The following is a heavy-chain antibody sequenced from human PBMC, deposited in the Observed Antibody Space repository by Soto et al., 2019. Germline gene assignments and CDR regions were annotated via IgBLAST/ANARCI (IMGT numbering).Heavy chain of an antibody. J-gene: IGHJ4*02. CDR3: GRDGIGGTVFRGYLDY. Sequence: QEQLVESGGGVVQPGTSLRLSCAVPGGIFHGYGMHWVRQAPGKGLEWVAVIRFDGSNEEYADSVKGRFTISRDNSKNPLYLQMNTLGAEDTAVYYCGRDGIGGTVFRGYLDYWGRGTVVTGSS. CDR1: GGIFHGYG. V-gene: IGHV3-33*01. CDR2: IRFDGSNE. D-gene: IGHD1-7*01.